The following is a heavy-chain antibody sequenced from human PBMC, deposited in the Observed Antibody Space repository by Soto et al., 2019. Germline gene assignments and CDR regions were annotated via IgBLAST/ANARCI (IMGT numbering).Heavy chain of an antibody. J-gene: IGHJ5*02. V-gene: IGHV1-2*02. CDR2: INPNSGGT. CDR3: AAEYYDFWTGVSENNWLDP. CDR1: GYTFTGYY. Sequence: VASVKVPCKASGYTFTGYYMHWVRQAPGQGLEWMGLINPNSGGTDYAQKFQGRVTMTRDTSIRTAYMELSRLRSDDTAVYYCAAEYYDFWTGVSENNWLDPWGQGTLVTVSS. D-gene: IGHD3-3*01.